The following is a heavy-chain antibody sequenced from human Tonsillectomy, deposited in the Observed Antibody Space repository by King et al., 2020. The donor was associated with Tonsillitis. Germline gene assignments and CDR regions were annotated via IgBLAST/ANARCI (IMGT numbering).Heavy chain of an antibody. Sequence: QLQESGPGLVKPSETLSLTCAVSGYSISSGFYWGWVRQSPGKGLEWIATILHSGSTYYNPSLKNRVIISMDTSKNHFSLRLTSVTAADTAVYYCARDQSEISWSLWGQGILVTVSS. CDR1: GYSISSGFY. CDR2: ILHSGST. V-gene: IGHV4-38-2*02. CDR3: ARDQSEISWSL. J-gene: IGHJ4*02. D-gene: IGHD3-3*01.